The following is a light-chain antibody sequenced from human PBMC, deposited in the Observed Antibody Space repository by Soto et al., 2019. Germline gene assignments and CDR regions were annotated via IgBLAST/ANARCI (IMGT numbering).Light chain of an antibody. J-gene: IGLJ1*01. CDR1: SSDVGGYNY. V-gene: IGLV2-14*01. Sequence: QAVLAQPATVSGAAGQSTTISCPGTSSDVGGYNYVSWYQQHPGKAPKLMIYEVSNRPSGVSNRFSGSKSGKTASLTISGLQAEDDADYYCSSYTSSSTPHYVFGTGTKLTVL. CDR3: SSYTSSSTPHYV. CDR2: EVS.